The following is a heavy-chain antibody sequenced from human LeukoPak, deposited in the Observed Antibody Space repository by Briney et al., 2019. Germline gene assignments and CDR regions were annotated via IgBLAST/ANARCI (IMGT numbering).Heavy chain of an antibody. CDR2: IYHSGST. CDR3: ASDYGDNSVAFDI. CDR1: GGSISSGGYY. Sequence: SETLSLTCTVSGGSISSGGYYWSWIRQPPGKGLEWIGYIYHSGSTYYNPSLKSRVTISVDTSKNQFSLKLNSVTAADTAVYYCASDYGDNSVAFDIWGQGTMVTVSS. V-gene: IGHV4-30-2*02. J-gene: IGHJ3*02. D-gene: IGHD4-23*01.